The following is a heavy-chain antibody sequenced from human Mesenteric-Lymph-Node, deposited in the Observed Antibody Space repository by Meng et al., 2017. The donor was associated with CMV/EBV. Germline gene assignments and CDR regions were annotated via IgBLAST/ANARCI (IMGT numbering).Heavy chain of an antibody. J-gene: IGHJ4*02. D-gene: IGHD3-10*01. CDR3: ATHDYYGSGSYYNS. CDR1: GGSFSGYY. Sequence: SETLSLTCAVYGGSFSGYYWSWIRRPPGKGLEWIGEINHSGSTNYNPSLKSRVTISVDTSKNQFSLKLSSVTAADTAVYYCATHDYYGSGSYYNSWGQGTLVTVSS. V-gene: IGHV4-34*01. CDR2: INHSGST.